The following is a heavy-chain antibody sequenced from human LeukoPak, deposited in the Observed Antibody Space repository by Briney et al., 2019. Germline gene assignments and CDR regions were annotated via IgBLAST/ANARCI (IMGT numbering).Heavy chain of an antibody. D-gene: IGHD3-16*01. CDR3: ASAYYHYYFDY. Sequence: GSLRLSCTVSGFTVSSDSMSWVRQAPGKGLEWVSFIYSGGSTHYSDSVKGRFTISRDNSKNTLYLQMNSLRAEDSAVYYCASAYYHYYFDYWGQGTLVTVSS. J-gene: IGHJ4*02. CDR1: GFTVSSDS. V-gene: IGHV3-53*01. CDR2: IYSGGST.